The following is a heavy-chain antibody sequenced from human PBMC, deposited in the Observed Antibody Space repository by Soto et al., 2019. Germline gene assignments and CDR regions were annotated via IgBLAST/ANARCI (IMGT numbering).Heavy chain of an antibody. V-gene: IGHV4-31*03. CDR2: VYESGYT. CDR1: GASVSTGAYY. D-gene: IGHD5-18*01. Sequence: SETLSLTCTVSGASVSTGAYYWGWVRQRPGRGLEWIGYVYESGYTYYNMSLKSRLTIPLDRSNNQFSLGLTSVTAADTAVYYCVRALRHTAMVYPWFDPWGQGTLVTVSS. CDR3: VRALRHTAMVYPWFDP. J-gene: IGHJ5*02.